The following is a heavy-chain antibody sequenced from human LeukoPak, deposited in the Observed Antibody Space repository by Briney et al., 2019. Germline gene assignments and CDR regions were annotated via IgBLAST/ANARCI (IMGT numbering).Heavy chain of an antibody. J-gene: IGHJ5*02. CDR1: GGSISSYY. D-gene: IGHD4-17*01. Sequence: SETLSLTCTVSGGSISSYYWSWIRQPPGKGLEWIGYIYYSGSTNYNPSLKSRVTISVDTSKNQFSLKLSSVTAADTAVYYCARSFYGDYANWFDPWGQGTLVTVSS. CDR2: IYYSGST. V-gene: IGHV4-59*08. CDR3: ARSFYGDYANWFDP.